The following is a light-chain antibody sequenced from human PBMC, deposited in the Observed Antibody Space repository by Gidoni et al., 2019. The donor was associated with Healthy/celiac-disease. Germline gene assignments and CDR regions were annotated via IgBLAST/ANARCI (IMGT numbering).Light chain of an antibody. J-gene: IGLJ2*01. CDR2: DTS. CDR3: LLSYSGARFVV. V-gene: IGLV7-46*01. Sequence: QAVVIQAPSLTVSPGGTGTLPCGSSTGAVTSGHYTYWFQQKPGQAPRTLIYDTSNTHSWTPARFSGSLLGGKAALTLSGAQPEDEAEYYCLLSYSGARFVVFGGGTKLTVL. CDR1: TGAVTSGHY.